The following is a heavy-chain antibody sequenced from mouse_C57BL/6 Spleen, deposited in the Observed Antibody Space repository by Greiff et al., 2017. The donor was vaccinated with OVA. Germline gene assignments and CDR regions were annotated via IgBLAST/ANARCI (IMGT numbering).Heavy chain of an antibody. V-gene: IGHV2-9-1*01. J-gene: IGHJ1*03. CDR2: IWTGGGT. Sequence: VQLQESGPGLVAPSQSLSITCTVSGFSLTSYAISWVRQPPGKGLEWLGVIWTGGGTNYNSALKSRLSISKDNSKSQVFLKMNSLQTDDTARYYCASSYYYGSSERYFDVWGTGTTVTVSS. D-gene: IGHD1-1*01. CDR1: GFSLTSYA. CDR3: ASSYYYGSSERYFDV.